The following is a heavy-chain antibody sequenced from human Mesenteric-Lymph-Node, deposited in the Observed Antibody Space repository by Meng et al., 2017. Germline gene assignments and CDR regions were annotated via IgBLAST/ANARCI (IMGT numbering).Heavy chain of an antibody. D-gene: IGHD2-2*01. CDR3: ARGELLWDY. J-gene: IGHJ4*02. CDR1: GDFISSGEYF. CDR2: MDYRGST. V-gene: IGHV4-30-4*01. Sequence: QWQVREAGPGLVKPSQTLSLACTVSGDFISSGEYFWSWIRQPPGKGLEWIGYMDYRGSTFYNPSLKSRVTISVDTSKNQFSLKLSSVTAADTAVYFCARGELLWDYWGQGTLVTVSS.